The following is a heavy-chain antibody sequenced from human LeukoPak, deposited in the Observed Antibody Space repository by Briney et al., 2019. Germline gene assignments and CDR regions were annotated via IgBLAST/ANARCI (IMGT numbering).Heavy chain of an antibody. CDR2: IYSGGST. Sequence: PGGSLRLSCAASGFTVSSNYMSWVRQAPGKGLEWVSVIYSGGSTYYADSVKGRFTISRDNSKNTLYLQMNSLRAEDTAVYYCARDYYDSSGSFSGFDYWGQGTLVTVSS. V-gene: IGHV3-66*02. CDR3: ARDYYDSSGSFSGFDY. J-gene: IGHJ4*02. CDR1: GFTVSSNY. D-gene: IGHD3-22*01.